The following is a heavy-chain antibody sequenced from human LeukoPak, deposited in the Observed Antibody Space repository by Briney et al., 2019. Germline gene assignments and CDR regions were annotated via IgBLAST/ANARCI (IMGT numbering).Heavy chain of an antibody. CDR3: AKDRCSNGIGCYFYYMDV. CDR2: IQYDGSNQ. D-gene: IGHD2-8*01. CDR1: GFTFSSYW. J-gene: IGHJ6*03. V-gene: IGHV3-30*02. Sequence: GGSLRLSCAASGFTFSSYWMSWVRQAPGKGLEWVAYIQYDGSNQQYADSVKGRFSISRDSSKNILYLQMNSLRAEDTAVSYCAKDRCSNGIGCYFYYMDVWGKGTTVTISS.